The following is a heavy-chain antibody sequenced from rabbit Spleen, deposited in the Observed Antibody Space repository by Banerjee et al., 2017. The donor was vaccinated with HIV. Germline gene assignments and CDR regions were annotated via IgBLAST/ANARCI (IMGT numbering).Heavy chain of an antibody. D-gene: IGHD2-1*01. J-gene: IGHJ4*01. CDR2: IANGDGST. Sequence: QEQLVESGGGLVQPEGSLTLTCKASGFDFSSNAMCWVRQAPGKGPEWIACIANGDGSTYYASWVNGRFTISRSTSLNTVTLQMTSLTAADTATYFCARDRDGDTPYNSYYFDLWGQGTLVTVS. CDR1: GFDFSSNA. CDR3: ARDRDGDTPYNSYYFDL. V-gene: IGHV1S47*01.